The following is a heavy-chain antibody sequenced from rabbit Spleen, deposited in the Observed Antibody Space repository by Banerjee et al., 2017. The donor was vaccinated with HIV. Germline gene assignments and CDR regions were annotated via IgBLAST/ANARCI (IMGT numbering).Heavy chain of an antibody. CDR1: GFSFSSSDY. V-gene: IGHV1S40*01. Sequence: QSLEESGGDLVKPGASLTLNCTASGFSFSSSDYMCWVRQAPGKGLEWIACIDAGSSGFTYFATWAKGRFTISKTSSTTATLQMTRLTAADTATYFCARDSGTSFSSYGMDLWGPGTLVTVS. J-gene: IGHJ6*01. D-gene: IGHD8-1*01. CDR2: IDAGSSGFT. CDR3: ARDSGTSFSSYGMDL.